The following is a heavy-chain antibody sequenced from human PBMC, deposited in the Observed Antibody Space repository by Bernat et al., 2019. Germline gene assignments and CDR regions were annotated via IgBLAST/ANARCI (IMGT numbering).Heavy chain of an antibody. CDR1: GFTFSSYA. V-gene: IGHV3-23*04. Sequence: MQLVESGGGVVQPGGSLRLSCAASGFTFSSYAMSWVRQAPGKGLEWVSAISGSGGSTYYADSVKGRFTISRDNSKNTLYLQMNSLRAEDTAVYYCAKEGLTMIVVVMNDAFDIWGQGTMVTVSS. D-gene: IGHD3-22*01. CDR2: ISGSGGST. CDR3: AKEGLTMIVVVMNDAFDI. J-gene: IGHJ3*02.